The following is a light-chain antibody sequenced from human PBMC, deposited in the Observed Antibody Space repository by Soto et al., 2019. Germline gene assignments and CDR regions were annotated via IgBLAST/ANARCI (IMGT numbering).Light chain of an antibody. CDR1: QMIDTY. J-gene: IGKJ1*01. Sequence: EIQMTQSPSSLAASVGDTVTITCRASQMIDTYVNWYQHKPGKAPKLLIYAASTLQGGVPSRFSGSGSGTDFTLSIHSLQPEDFATYYCQATYNVPSTFGQGTKVEFQ. V-gene: IGKV1-39*01. CDR3: QATYNVPST. CDR2: AAS.